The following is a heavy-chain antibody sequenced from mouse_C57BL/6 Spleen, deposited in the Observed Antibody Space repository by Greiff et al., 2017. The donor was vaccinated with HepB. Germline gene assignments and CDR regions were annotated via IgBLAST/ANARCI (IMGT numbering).Heavy chain of an antibody. Sequence: VQLQQSGAELVRPGASVTLSCKASGYTFTDYEMHWVKQTPVHGLEWIGAIDPETGGTAYNQKFKGKAILTADKSSSTAYMELRSLTSEDSAVYYCTREGELGRGYYFDYWGQSTTLTVSS. J-gene: IGHJ2*01. CDR3: TREGELGRGYYFDY. D-gene: IGHD4-1*01. CDR2: IDPETGGT. CDR1: GYTFTDYE. V-gene: IGHV1-15*01.